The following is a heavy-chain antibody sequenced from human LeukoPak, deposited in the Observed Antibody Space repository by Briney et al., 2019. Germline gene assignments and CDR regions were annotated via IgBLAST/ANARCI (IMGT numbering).Heavy chain of an antibody. CDR1: GGSISSYY. D-gene: IGHD5-18*01. CDR2: IYYSGST. V-gene: IGHV4-59*08. CDR3: ATKGYSFGYFQR. J-gene: IGHJ1*01. Sequence: SSETLSLTCTVSGGSISSYYWSWIRQPPGKGLEWIGYIYYSGSTNYNPSLKSRVTISVDTSKNQFSLKLSSVTAADTAVYYCATKGYSFGYFQRWGQGTLVTVSS.